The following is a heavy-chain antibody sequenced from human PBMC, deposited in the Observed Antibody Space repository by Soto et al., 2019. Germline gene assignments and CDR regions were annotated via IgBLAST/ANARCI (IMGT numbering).Heavy chain of an antibody. D-gene: IGHD2-2*01. CDR2: IIPIFGTA. CDR1: GCTFSSYA. J-gene: IGHJ6*01. V-gene: IGHV1-69*13. CDR3: ARGAGYCSSTSCGYGMEV. Sequence: SVKVSCKASGCTFSSYAISWVRQAPGQGLEWMGGIIPIFGTANYAQKFQGRVTITADESTSTAYMELSSLRSEDTAVYYCARGAGYCSSTSCGYGMEVWGQGTTVIVSS.